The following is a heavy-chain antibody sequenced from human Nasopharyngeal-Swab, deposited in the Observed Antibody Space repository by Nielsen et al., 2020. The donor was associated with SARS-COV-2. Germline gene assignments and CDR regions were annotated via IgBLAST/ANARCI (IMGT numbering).Heavy chain of an antibody. CDR2: VYSGGGT. J-gene: IGHJ4*02. V-gene: IGHV3-66*01. CDR3: ARDHPPIEVAGTNYFDY. D-gene: IGHD6-19*01. Sequence: GGSLRLSCTASGFTVSSDNMSWVRQAPGKGLEWVSVVYSGGGTDYADSVKGRFTITRDNSKNTAYLQMRRLRDEDTAIYYCARDHPPIEVAGTNYFDYWGQGTLVTVSS. CDR1: GFTVSSDN.